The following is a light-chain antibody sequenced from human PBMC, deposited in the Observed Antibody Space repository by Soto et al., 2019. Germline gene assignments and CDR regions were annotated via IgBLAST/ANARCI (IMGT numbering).Light chain of an antibody. CDR3: QQSYSTPWT. J-gene: IGKJ1*01. CDR1: QSISYY. V-gene: IGKV1-39*01. Sequence: DIQMTQSPSSLSASVGDRVTITCRASQSISYYLNWYQQKPGRAPRLLIYTTSSLQSGVPSKFSGSASGTDFTLTISSLQPDDFATYYCQQSYSTPWTLGLGTKVEIK. CDR2: TTS.